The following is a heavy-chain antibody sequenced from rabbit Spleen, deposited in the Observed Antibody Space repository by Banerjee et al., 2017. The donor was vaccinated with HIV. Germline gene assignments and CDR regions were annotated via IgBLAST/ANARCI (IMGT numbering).Heavy chain of an antibody. CDR2: IYAGGSGST. D-gene: IGHD8-1*01. Sequence: EESGGGLVKPGASLTLTCTASGLDFSSSYYMCWVRQAPGKGLEWIGCIYAGGSGSTYYARWAKGRFTISKTSSTTVTLQMTSLTVADTATYFCARDTGSSFSTYGMDLWGPGTLVTVS. CDR3: ARDTGSSFSTYGMDL. CDR1: GLDFSSSYY. J-gene: IGHJ6*01. V-gene: IGHV1S40*01.